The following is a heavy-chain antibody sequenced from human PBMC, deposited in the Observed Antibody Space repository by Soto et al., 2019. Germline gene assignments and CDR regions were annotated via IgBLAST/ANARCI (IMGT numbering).Heavy chain of an antibody. CDR2: VNPSSGNT. J-gene: IGHJ5*02. CDR3: ARASMYIWSDH. CDR1: GYTFSTYD. D-gene: IGHD1-20*01. V-gene: IGHV1-8*01. Sequence: QVQLVQSGAEVKRPGASVKVSCKASGYTFSTYDINWVRQASGQGLEWMGCVNPSSGNTVYAQKFHGRVTMTRDTSISTAYMELSSLESDDTAIYYCARASMYIWSDHWGQGTLVTVSS.